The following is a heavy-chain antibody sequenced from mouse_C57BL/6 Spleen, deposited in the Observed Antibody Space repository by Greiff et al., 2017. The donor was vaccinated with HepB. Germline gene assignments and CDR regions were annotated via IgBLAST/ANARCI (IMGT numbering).Heavy chain of an antibody. CDR3: AVNCDDCYFDV. Sequence: EVQRVESGGGLVKPGGSLKLSCAASGFTFSDYGMHWVRQPPEKGLDWVAYISSGSSTIYYANTVTGRFTISRDNAKNTLFLQMTSLRAEDTAMYYCAVNCDDCYFDVWGTGTTVTVSS. V-gene: IGHV5-17*01. J-gene: IGHJ1*03. CDR1: GFTFSDYG. CDR2: ISSGSSTI. D-gene: IGHD4-1*02.